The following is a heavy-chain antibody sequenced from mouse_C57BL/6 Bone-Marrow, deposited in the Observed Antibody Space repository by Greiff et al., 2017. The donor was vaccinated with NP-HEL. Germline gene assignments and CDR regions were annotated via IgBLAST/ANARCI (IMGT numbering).Heavy chain of an antibody. J-gene: IGHJ2*01. V-gene: IGHV10-1*01. Sequence: EVQLVESGGGLVQPKGSLKLSCAASGFSFNTYAMNWVRQAPGTGLEWVARIRSKSNNYATYYADSVKDRFTISRDDSESMLYLQMNNLKTEDTAMYYCVRDYDYGDYFDYWGQGTTLTVSS. CDR3: VRDYDYGDYFDY. CDR1: GFSFNTYA. CDR2: IRSKSNNYAT. D-gene: IGHD2-4*01.